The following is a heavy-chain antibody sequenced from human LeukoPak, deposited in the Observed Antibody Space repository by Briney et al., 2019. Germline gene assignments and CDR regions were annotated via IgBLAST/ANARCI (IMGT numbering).Heavy chain of an antibody. CDR1: GGSISSYY. J-gene: IGHJ3*02. CDR2: IYYSGST. V-gene: IGHV4-59*01. CDR3: ARGCPRASGSYGHHAFDI. D-gene: IGHD1-26*01. Sequence: SETLSLTCTVSGGSISSYYWSWIRQPPGKGLEWIGYIYYSGSTNYNPSLKSRVTISVDTSKNQFSLKLSSVTAADTAVYYCARGCPRASGSYGHHAFDIWGQGTMVTVSS.